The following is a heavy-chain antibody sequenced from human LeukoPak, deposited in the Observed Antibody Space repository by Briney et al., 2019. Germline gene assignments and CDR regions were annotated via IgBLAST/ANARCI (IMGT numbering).Heavy chain of an antibody. CDR1: GDSFSGDSFY. CDR3: ARSIVLDYFDY. D-gene: IGHD2-8*01. J-gene: IGHJ4*02. CDR2: IYYSGST. V-gene: IGHV4-39*01. Sequence: PSETLSLTCTVSGDSFSGDSFYWGWIRQPPGKGLEWIGSIYYSGSTYYNPPLKSRVTMSVDTSKKQFSLKLSPVTAADTAVYYCARSIVLDYFDYWGQGTLVTVAS.